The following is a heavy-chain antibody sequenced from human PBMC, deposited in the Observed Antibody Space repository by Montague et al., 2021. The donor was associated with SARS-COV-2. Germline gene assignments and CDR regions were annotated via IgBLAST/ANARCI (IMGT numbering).Heavy chain of an antibody. V-gene: IGHV3-11*05. D-gene: IGHD3-10*01. CDR2: ISSSSYT. Sequence: SLRLSCAASGFTFSDYYMSWIRQALGKGLEWVSYISSSSYTNYADSVKGRFTISRDNAKNSLYLQMNSLRAEDTAVYYCARDVGVVRNWFDPWGQGTLVTVSS. J-gene: IGHJ5*02. CDR3: ARDVGVVRNWFDP. CDR1: GFTFSDYY.